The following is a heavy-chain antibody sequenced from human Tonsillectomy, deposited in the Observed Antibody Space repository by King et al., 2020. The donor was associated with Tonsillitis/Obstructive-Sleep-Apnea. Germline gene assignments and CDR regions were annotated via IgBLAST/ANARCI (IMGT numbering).Heavy chain of an antibody. CDR2: IYYDGTT. CDR3: ARHVDYPKSYYYCIDV. J-gene: IGHJ6*03. V-gene: IGHV4-39*01. Sequence: LQLQESGPGLVKPSETLSLTCTVSGGSTSSSSYYWGWIRQSPGKGLEWIGSIYYDGTTYYNPSLKSRVIISVDTSKTQFSLRLTSLTAADTAVYSCARHVDYPKSYYYCIDVWGKGPTVTVSS. D-gene: IGHD4-11*01. CDR1: GGSTSSSSYY.